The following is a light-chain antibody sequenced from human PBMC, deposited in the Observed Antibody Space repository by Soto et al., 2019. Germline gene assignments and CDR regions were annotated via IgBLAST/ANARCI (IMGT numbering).Light chain of an antibody. J-gene: IGKJ4*01. CDR1: QSVSSK. Sequence: EIVMTQSPATLSVSPGESATLSCRASQSVSSKLAWYQQKPGQAPRLLISGASTRATGIPARFSGSGSGTEFTLTISSLQSEDFAVYYCQQYNNWPPLTFGGGTKVEIK. CDR2: GAS. V-gene: IGKV3-15*01. CDR3: QQYNNWPPLT.